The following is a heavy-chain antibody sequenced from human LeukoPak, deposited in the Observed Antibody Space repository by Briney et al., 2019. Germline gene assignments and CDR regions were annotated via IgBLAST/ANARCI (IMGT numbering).Heavy chain of an antibody. CDR2: INPNSGGT. CDR3: ARGTGYGDYVFDY. V-gene: IGHV1-2*02. D-gene: IGHD4-17*01. J-gene: IGHJ4*02. Sequence: GASVKVSCKASGYTXTGYYMHWVRQAPGQGLEWMGWINPNSGGTNYAQKFQGRVTMTRDTSISTAYMELSRLRSDDTAVYYCARGTGYGDYVFDYWGLGTLVTVSS. CDR1: GYTXTGYY.